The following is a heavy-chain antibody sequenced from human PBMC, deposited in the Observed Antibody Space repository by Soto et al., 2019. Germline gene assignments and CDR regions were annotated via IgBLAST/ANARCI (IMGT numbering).Heavy chain of an antibody. V-gene: IGHV3-23*01. J-gene: IGHJ4*02. Sequence: LRRTSVASGGTRSNKTMNRDSKGTGKGLEWVLGISGSGGRSYYVASVKGRFTISRDNSRSTFYLQMNSLRAEETAVYYCAKAYFVWSSEQPYYFDYWGQGTLVTVSS. CDR2: ISGSGGRS. CDR1: GGTRSNKT. D-gene: IGHD3-16*01. CDR3: AKAYFVWSSEQPYYFDY.